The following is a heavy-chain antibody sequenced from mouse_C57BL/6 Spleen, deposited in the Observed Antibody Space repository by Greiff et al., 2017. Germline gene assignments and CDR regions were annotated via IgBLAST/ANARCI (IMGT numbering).Heavy chain of an antibody. CDR2: IDPSDSYT. D-gene: IGHD2-3*01. Sequence: QLQQPGAELVRPGTSVKLSCKASGYTFTSYWMHWVKQRPGQGLEWIGVIDPSDSYTNYNQKFKGKATLTVDTSSSTAYMQLSSLTSEDSAVYYCALYDGYSLFAYWGQGTLVTVSA. J-gene: IGHJ3*01. V-gene: IGHV1-59*01. CDR1: GYTFTSYW. CDR3: ALYDGYSLFAY.